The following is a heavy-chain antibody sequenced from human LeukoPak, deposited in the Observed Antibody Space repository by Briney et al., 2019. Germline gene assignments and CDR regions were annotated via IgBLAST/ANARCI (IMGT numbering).Heavy chain of an antibody. Sequence: PSETLSLTCAVYGGSFSGYYWSWLRQPPGKGREWIGEINHSGSTNYNPSLKSRVTISVDTSKNQFSLKLSSVTAADTAVYYCAENYYEGGEDWGQGTLVTVSS. J-gene: IGHJ4*02. CDR3: AENYYEGGED. V-gene: IGHV4-34*01. CDR1: GGSFSGYY. CDR2: INHSGST. D-gene: IGHD3-22*01.